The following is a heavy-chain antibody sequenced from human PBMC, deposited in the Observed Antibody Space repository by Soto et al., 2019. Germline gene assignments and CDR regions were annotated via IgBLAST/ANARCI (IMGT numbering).Heavy chain of an antibody. V-gene: IGHV1-18*01. Sequence: QVHLVQSGAEVKKPGASVKVSCKGSGYTFTSYGITWVRQAPGQGLEWMGWISAHNGKTDYAQKLQGRVTVTRHTSTSTAYMELRSLRSDDTVVYYCARGMYGDYWGQGALVTVSS. D-gene: IGHD2-8*01. CDR3: ARGMYGDY. J-gene: IGHJ4*02. CDR2: ISAHNGKT. CDR1: GYTFTSYG.